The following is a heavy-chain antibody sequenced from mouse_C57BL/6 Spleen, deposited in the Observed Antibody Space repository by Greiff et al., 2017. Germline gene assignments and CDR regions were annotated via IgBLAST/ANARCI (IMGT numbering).Heavy chain of an antibody. V-gene: IGHV1-85*01. D-gene: IGHD1-1*01. CDR2: IYPRDGST. J-gene: IGHJ2*01. CDR3: ASSVGSFYFDY. CDR1: GYTFTSYG. Sequence: QVQLQQSGPELVKPGASVKLSCKASGYTFTSYGINWVKQRPGQGLVWIGCIYPRDGSTKYNEKFKGKATLTVDTSSSTAYMELHSLTSEDSAVYFCASSVGSFYFDYWGQGTTLTVSS.